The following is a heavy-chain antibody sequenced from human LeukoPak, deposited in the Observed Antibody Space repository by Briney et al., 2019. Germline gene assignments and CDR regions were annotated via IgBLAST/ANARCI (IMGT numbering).Heavy chain of an antibody. CDR3: ARATTQGDFDY. CDR1: GFTFSSYS. V-gene: IGHV3-48*01. Sequence: HSGGSLRLSCAASGFTFSSYSMNWVRQAPGKGLEWVSYISSSSSTIYYADSVKGRFTISRDNAKNSLYLQMNSLRAEDTAVYYCARATTQGDFDYWGQGTLVTVSS. J-gene: IGHJ4*02. D-gene: IGHD5-12*01. CDR2: ISSSSSTI.